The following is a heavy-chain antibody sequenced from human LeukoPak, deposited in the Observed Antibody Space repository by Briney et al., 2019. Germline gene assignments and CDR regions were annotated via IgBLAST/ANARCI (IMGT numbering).Heavy chain of an antibody. CDR3: ARGGTGAFDY. V-gene: IGHV3-11*06. Sequence: GGSLRLSCTASGFIFSDYYMSWIRQAPGKGLEWISYISSRSTYIIDADSVKGRFTISRDNAKNLLFLQMNSLRVEDTALYYCARGGTGAFDYWGQGILVTVSS. J-gene: IGHJ4*02. CDR2: ISSRSTYI. D-gene: IGHD2-8*02. CDR1: GFIFSDYY.